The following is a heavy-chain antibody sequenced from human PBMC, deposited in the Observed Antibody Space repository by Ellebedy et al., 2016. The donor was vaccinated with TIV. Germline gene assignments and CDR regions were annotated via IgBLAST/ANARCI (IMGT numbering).Heavy chain of an antibody. CDR3: AGTYNGNANFDY. J-gene: IGHJ4*02. D-gene: IGHD1-20*01. CDR1: GGSISRHY. V-gene: IGHV4-59*08. Sequence: MPGGSLRLSCTVSGGSISRHYWTWIRQPPGKGLEWIGYVDHRGVTNYNPSLKSRVTRSVDPSKNKFSLNLRSVTAADTAVYFCAGTYNGNANFDYWGQGTLVTVSS. CDR2: VDHRGVT.